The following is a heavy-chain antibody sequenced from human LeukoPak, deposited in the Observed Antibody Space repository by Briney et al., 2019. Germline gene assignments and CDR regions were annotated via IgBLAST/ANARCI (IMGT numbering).Heavy chain of an antibody. J-gene: IGHJ6*02. Sequence: GGSLRLSCAASGFTFSSYAMSWVRQAPGKGLEWVSAISGSGGSTYYADSVKGRFTISRDNSKNTLYLQMNSLRAEDTAVYYCAIAGFGELSTPNYYGMDVWGQGTTVTVSS. CDR3: AIAGFGELSTPNYYGMDV. V-gene: IGHV3-23*01. D-gene: IGHD3-10*01. CDR1: GFTFSSYA. CDR2: ISGSGGST.